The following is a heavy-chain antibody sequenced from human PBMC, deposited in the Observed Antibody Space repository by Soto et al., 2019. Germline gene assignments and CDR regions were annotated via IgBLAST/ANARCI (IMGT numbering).Heavy chain of an antibody. V-gene: IGHV3-23*01. D-gene: IGHD3-9*01. J-gene: IGHJ4*02. Sequence: EVQLLESGGGLVQPGGSLRLSCGASGFTFSSHAMTWVRQAPGKGLEWVSAISGSGDSTYYADSVKGRFTISRDNSKNTMFLQINSLRAEDTAVYYCAQGRGLVSPHYWGQGTLVTVFS. CDR2: ISGSGDST. CDR1: GFTFSSHA. CDR3: AQGRGLVSPHY.